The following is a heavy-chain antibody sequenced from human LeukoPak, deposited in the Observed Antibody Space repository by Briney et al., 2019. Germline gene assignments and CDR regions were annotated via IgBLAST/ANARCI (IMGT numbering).Heavy chain of an antibody. CDR3: ARAPRSGWYMGYYYYGMDV. D-gene: IGHD6-19*01. J-gene: IGHJ6*02. CDR1: GYTFTNYA. V-gene: IGHV1-3*01. Sequence: ASVKVSCKASGYTFTNYAIHWVRQAPGQRLEWMGWINAGNGNTKYSQKFQGRVTITRDTSASTAYMELSSLRSEDTAVYYCARAPRSGWYMGYYYYGMDVWGQGTTVTVSS. CDR2: INAGNGNT.